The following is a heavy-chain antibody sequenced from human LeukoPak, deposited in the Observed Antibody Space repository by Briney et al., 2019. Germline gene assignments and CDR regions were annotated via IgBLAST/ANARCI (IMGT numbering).Heavy chain of an antibody. CDR1: GYAFTGYY. J-gene: IGHJ3*02. CDR2: MNPNSRGT. Sequence: ASVKVSCKASGYAFTGYYLHWVRQAPAQGLEWMGWMNPNSRGTSHAQKFQGRVTMTSDTSISTAYMELSRLRSDDTAVYYCARPQGPADAFDIWGQGTMVSVSS. CDR3: ARPQGPADAFDI. V-gene: IGHV1-2*02.